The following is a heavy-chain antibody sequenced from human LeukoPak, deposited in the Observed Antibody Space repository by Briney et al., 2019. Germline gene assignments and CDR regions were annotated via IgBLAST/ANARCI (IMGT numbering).Heavy chain of an antibody. V-gene: IGHV4-31*03. CDR2: IYYSGST. CDR3: ARSGGDDAFDI. Sequence: SETLSLTCTVSGGSINSGGYYWSWIRQHPGKGLEWIGYIYYSGSTYYNPSLKSRVTISVDTSKNQFSLKLSSVTAADTAVYYCARSGGDDAFDIWGQGTMVTVSS. CDR1: GGSINSGGYY. D-gene: IGHD2-15*01. J-gene: IGHJ3*02.